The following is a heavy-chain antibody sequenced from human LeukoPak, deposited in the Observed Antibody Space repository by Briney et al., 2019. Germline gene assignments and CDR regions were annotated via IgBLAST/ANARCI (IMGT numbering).Heavy chain of an antibody. CDR1: GFTFSSYA. D-gene: IGHD3/OR15-3a*01. J-gene: IGHJ4*02. V-gene: IGHV3-23*01. CDR3: ARLWPAATSSRFDF. CDR2: IGDTT. Sequence: GGSLRLSCAASGFTFSSYAMSWVRQAPGEGLECVSTIGDTTYYADSVKGRFTISRDDSKNTLYLQMKSLRAEDTAVYYCARLWPAATSSRFDFWGQGTLVTVSS.